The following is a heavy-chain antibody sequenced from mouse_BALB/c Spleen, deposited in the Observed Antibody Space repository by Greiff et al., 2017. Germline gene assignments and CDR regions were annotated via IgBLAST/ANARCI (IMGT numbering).Heavy chain of an antibody. CDR2: IDPANGNT. V-gene: IGHV14-3*02. CDR1: GFNIKDTY. Sequence: EVQLQQSGAELVKPGASVKLSCTASGFNIKDTYMHWVKQRPEQGLEWIGRIDPANGNTNYDPKFQGKATITVDTSSNTAYLQLSSLTSEDTAVYYCARWARLPHFDYWGQGTTLTVSS. D-gene: IGHD2-4*01. J-gene: IGHJ2*01. CDR3: ARWARLPHFDY.